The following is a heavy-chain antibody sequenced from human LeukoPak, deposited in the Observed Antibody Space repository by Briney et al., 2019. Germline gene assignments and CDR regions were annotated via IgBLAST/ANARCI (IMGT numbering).Heavy chain of an antibody. D-gene: IGHD3-16*01. V-gene: IGHV4-39*01. CDR1: GDSLSF. Sequence: SETLSHTCTVPGDSLSFWGLFTQPPGNPPRWIGSVYSTGHTNYNLSLKSRVTMSIDTSKNQLSLKLTSVTAADTAMYYCARHHTSSKPIDYWGQGTLVAVSS. J-gene: IGHJ4*02. CDR3: ARHHTSSKPIDY. CDR2: VYSTGHT.